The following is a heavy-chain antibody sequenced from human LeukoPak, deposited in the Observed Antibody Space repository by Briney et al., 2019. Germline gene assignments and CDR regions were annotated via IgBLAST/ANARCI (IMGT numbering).Heavy chain of an antibody. CDR1: GGSFSGYY. V-gene: IGHV4-34*01. CDR3: ASSPRAPHFYDSSGTRGGY. D-gene: IGHD3-22*01. CDR2: INHSGST. Sequence: PSETLSLTCAVYGGSFSGYYWSWIRQPPGKGLEWIGEINHSGSTNYNPSLTSPVTISVDTSKNQFSLKLSSVTAADTAVYYCASSPRAPHFYDSSGTRGGYWGQGTLVTVSS. J-gene: IGHJ4*02.